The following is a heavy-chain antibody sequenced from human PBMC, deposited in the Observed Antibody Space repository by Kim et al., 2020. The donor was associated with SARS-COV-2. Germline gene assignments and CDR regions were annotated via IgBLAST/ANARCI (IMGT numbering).Heavy chain of an antibody. V-gene: IGHV1-46*01. J-gene: IGHJ4*02. CDR1: GYTFTSYQ. D-gene: IGHD3-16*01. CDR2: INASGRSA. CDR3: AREGPNTYYFDY. Sequence: ASVKVSCKASGYTFTSYQMHWVRQAPGQGLEWMGFINASGRSASYPQKFQGRVTMTRDTSTSTVYMELSSLRSEDTAVYYCAREGPNTYYFDYWGQGTLVTVSS.